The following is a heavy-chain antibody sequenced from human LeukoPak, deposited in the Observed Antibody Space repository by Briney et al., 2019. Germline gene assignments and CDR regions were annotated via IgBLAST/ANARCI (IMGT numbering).Heavy chain of an antibody. J-gene: IGHJ5*02. Sequence: GGSLRLSCAASGFTFSSYGMHWVRQAPGKGLEWVAVISYDGSNKYYADSVKGRFTISRDNSKNTLYLQMNSLRAEDTAVYYCARAPRASIAAAGTLIRPWGQGTLVTVSS. V-gene: IGHV3-30*03. CDR3: ARAPRASIAAAGTLIRP. CDR1: GFTFSSYG. D-gene: IGHD6-13*01. CDR2: ISYDGSNK.